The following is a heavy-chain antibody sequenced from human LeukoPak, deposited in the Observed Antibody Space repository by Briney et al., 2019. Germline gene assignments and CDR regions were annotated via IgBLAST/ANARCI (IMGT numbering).Heavy chain of an antibody. D-gene: IGHD5-18*01. CDR2: ISGSGGST. V-gene: IGHV3-23*01. J-gene: IGHJ4*02. CDR1: GFTFSSYA. CDR3: AKDRATAMVNFGFDY. Sequence: GGSLHLSCAASGFTFSSYAMSWARRASGKGLEGVSAISGSGGSTYYADSVKGRFTISRDNSKNTLYLQMNSLRAEDTAVYYCAKDRATAMVNFGFDYWGQGTLVTVSS.